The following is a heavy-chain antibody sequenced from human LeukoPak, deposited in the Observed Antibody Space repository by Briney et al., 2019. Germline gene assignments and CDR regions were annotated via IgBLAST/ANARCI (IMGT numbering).Heavy chain of an antibody. J-gene: IGHJ4*02. D-gene: IGHD1-26*01. CDR2: ITDSGVDT. CDR1: GFTFNSDA. CDR3: AKGSRGSYHY. Sequence: GGSLRLSCAASGFTFNSDAMTWVRQAPEKGLEWVSSITDSGVDTYYPDSVKGRFTISRDNSKNTLFLQMNSLRAEDTSVYYCAKGSRGSYHYWGQGTLVTVSS. V-gene: IGHV3-23*01.